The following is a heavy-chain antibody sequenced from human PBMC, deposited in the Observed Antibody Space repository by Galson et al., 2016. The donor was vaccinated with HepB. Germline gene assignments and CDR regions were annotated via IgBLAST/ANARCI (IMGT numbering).Heavy chain of an antibody. D-gene: IGHD4-17*01. J-gene: IGHJ4*02. V-gene: IGHV3-15*01. Sequence: SLRLSCAASGFTFSKAWFTWVRQAPGKGLEWVGRIRPQRDRKTPVYAAPVEGRFTISRADSKNTLYLQMNSLTTEDAARYYCYGHLDYWGRGTLVTVSS. CDR2: IRPQRDRKTP. CDR3: YGHLDY. CDR1: GFTFSKAW.